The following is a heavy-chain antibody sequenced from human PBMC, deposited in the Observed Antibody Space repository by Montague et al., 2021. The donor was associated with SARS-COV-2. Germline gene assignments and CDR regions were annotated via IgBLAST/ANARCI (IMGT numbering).Heavy chain of an antibody. J-gene: IGHJ1*01. D-gene: IGHD3-10*01. CDR2: ISDDGSNK. CDR3: ASQENYGSGSHFQH. CDR1: GFTFSSYA. V-gene: IGHV3-30-3*01. Sequence: SLRLSCAASGFTFSSYAMHWVRQAPGKGLEWVAVISDDGSNKYYADSVKGRFTISRDNSKNTLYLQMNSLRAEDTAVYYCASQENYGSGSHFQHWGQGTLVTVSS.